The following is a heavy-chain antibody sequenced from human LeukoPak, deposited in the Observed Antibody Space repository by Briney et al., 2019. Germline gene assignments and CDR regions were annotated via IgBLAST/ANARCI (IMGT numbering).Heavy chain of an antibody. D-gene: IGHD6-13*01. CDR3: AKPAAAGTHYYYYMDV. CDR2: ISVSGNT. CDR1: GFTLSSYA. J-gene: IGHJ6*03. Sequence: GGSLRLSCAASGFTLSSYAMSWVRQAPGKGLEWVSAISVSGNTYHADSVKGRFTISRDNSKNTLYLQMNSLRAEDTAVYYCAKPAAAGTHYYYYMDVWGKGTTVTVSS. V-gene: IGHV3-23*01.